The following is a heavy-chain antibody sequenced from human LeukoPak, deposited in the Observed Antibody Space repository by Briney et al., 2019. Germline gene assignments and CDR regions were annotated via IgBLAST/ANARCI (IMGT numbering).Heavy chain of an antibody. CDR3: ARGQSSSWYYYYYYMDV. CDR2: IRAYNGNT. D-gene: IGHD6-13*01. Sequence: ASVKLSCKASGYTFTSYGISWVRHAPGQGLEWMGWIRAYNGNTNYAQKLQGRVTMTTDTSTSTAYMELRSLRSDDTAVYYCARGQSSSWYYYYYYMDVWGKGTTVTVSS. J-gene: IGHJ6*03. V-gene: IGHV1-18*01. CDR1: GYTFTSYG.